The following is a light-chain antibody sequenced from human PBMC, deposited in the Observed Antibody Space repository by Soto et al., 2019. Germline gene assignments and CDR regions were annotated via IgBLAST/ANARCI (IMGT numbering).Light chain of an antibody. Sequence: DIQMTQSPSTLSASVGDRVTITCRASQSISSRLAWYQQKPGKAPKLLIYDASSLESGVPSRFSGSGSGTEFTLTISSLQPDDFATYYCQQYNSYSWFTFGPGTKVDIK. CDR1: QSISSR. CDR2: DAS. V-gene: IGKV1-5*01. CDR3: QQYNSYSWFT. J-gene: IGKJ3*01.